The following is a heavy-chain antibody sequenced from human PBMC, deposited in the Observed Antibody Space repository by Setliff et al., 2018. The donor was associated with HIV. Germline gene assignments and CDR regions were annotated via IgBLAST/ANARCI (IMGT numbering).Heavy chain of an antibody. J-gene: IGHJ4*02. D-gene: IGHD1-26*01. CDR1: GYMFIGYY. V-gene: IGHV1-2*02. Sequence: GASVKVSCKASGYMFIGYYIHWVRQAPGQGLEWMGWINPYSGGTNYAQKFQGSVTMTKNTLYLQMNSLRVEDTAVYYCATDCAVVGGTGSLDSWGQGTLVTVSS. CDR2: INPYSGGT. CDR3: ATDCAVVGGTGSLDS.